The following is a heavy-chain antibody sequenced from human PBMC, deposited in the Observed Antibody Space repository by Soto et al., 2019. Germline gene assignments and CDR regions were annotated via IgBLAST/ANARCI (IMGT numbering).Heavy chain of an antibody. CDR3: ARVGRGNSFYI. J-gene: IGHJ3*02. CDR1: GFTFSDFG. D-gene: IGHD3-10*01. CDR2: VSSRSNQI. V-gene: IGHV3-21*01. Sequence: EVQLVESGGGLVKPGGSLRLSCAASGFTFSDFGMHWVRQAPGKGLEWVSSVSSRSNQIYYADSVQGRFTISRDNAKNPLFLKLNSLRGDDTAVYYWARVGRGNSFYIWGQGTMVTVSS.